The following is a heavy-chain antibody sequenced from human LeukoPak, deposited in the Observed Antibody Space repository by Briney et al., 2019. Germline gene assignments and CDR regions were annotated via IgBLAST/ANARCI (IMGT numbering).Heavy chain of an antibody. J-gene: IGHJ3*02. CDR1: GFTFSSYA. Sequence: PGGSLRLSCAASGFTFSSYAMSWVRQAPGKGLGWVSAISGSGGSTYYADSVKGRFTISRDNSKNTLYLQMNSLRAEDTAVYYCARDALYAGYSSGWHNAFDIWGQGTMVTVSS. CDR2: ISGSGGST. D-gene: IGHD6-19*01. V-gene: IGHV3-23*01. CDR3: ARDALYAGYSSGWHNAFDI.